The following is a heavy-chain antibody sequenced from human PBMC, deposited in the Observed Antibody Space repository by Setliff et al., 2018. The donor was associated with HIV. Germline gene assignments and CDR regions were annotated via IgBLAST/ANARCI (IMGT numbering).Heavy chain of an antibody. Sequence: ASVKVSCKASGYSFTNYGISWVRQAPGQGLEWMGWISSYNDNTNYALNLQGRVTMTTDTSTSTAYMELRSLLSDDTAVYYGARDDVGYCSGGSCYHLFDTFDIWGQGTVVTVSS. J-gene: IGHJ3*02. D-gene: IGHD2-15*01. V-gene: IGHV1-18*01. CDR2: ISSYNDNT. CDR1: GYSFTNYG. CDR3: ARDDVGYCSGGSCYHLFDTFDI.